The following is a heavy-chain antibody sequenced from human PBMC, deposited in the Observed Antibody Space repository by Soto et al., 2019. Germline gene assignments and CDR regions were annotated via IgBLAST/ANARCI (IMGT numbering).Heavy chain of an antibody. V-gene: IGHV3-30-3*01. CDR3: ASGHSTSQYFFDY. D-gene: IGHD6-13*01. CDR2: ISYEGSNQ. Sequence: GGSLRLSCAASGFTFSTYAMHWVRHGPGKGLEWVAVISYEGSNQHFADSVKGRFTISRDNSKSTLYLQMNSLRVEDTAVYYCASGHSTSQYFFDYWGQGTLVTVSS. J-gene: IGHJ4*02. CDR1: GFTFSTYA.